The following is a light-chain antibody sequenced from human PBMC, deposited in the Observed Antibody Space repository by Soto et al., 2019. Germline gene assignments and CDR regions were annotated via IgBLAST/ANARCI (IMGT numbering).Light chain of an antibody. CDR3: QQYKSYPIT. CDR1: QSITSW. J-gene: IGKJ2*01. V-gene: IGKV1-5*03. Sequence: DIRMTQSPSTLSASVGDRVTITCRASQSITSWLAWYQQKPGKAPNLLIHKASSLPSGVTSRFSGSESGTEFTLTITSLQPDDVATYYCQQYKSYPITFGQGTKVEI. CDR2: KAS.